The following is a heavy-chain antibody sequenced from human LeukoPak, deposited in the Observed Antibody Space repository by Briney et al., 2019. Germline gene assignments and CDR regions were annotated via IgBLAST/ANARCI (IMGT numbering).Heavy chain of an antibody. CDR3: EKGGYDILTGYYDY. Sequence: GGSLRLSCAASGFTFSSYAMSWVRQAPGKGLEWVSAISGSGGSTYYADSVKGRFTISRDNSKNTLYLQMNSLRAEDTAVYFCEKGGYDILTGYYDYWGQGTLVTVSS. CDR2: ISGSGGST. V-gene: IGHV3-23*01. J-gene: IGHJ4*02. D-gene: IGHD3-9*01. CDR1: GFTFSSYA.